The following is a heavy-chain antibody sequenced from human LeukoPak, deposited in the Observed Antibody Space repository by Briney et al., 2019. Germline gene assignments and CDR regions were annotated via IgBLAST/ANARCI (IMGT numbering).Heavy chain of an antibody. V-gene: IGHV3-21*04. CDR1: GFTFSSYS. CDR2: ISSSSSYI. CDR3: ARGDSSGWYHFDY. J-gene: IGHJ4*02. D-gene: IGHD6-19*01. Sequence: GGSLRLSCAASGFTFSSYSMNWVRQAPGKGLEWVSSISSSSSYIYYADSVKGRFTISRDNAKNSLYLQMNSLRAEDTAVYYCARGDSSGWYHFDYWGQGTLVTVSS.